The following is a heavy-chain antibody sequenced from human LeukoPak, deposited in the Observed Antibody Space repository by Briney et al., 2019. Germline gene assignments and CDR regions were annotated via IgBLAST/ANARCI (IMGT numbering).Heavy chain of an antibody. CDR3: ARGGPYGDYDY. V-gene: IGHV3-64*01. D-gene: IGHD4-17*01. CDR2: ISSNGGST. J-gene: IGHJ4*02. CDR1: GFTFSSYA. Sequence: GGSLRLSCAASGFTFSSYAMHWVRQAPGKGLEYVSAISSNGGSTYYANSVKGRFTISRDNSKNTLYLQMGSLRAEDMAVYYCARGGPYGDYDYWGQGTLVTVSS.